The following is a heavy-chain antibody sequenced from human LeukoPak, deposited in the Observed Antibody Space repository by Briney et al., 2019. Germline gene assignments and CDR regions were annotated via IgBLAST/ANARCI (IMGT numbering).Heavy chain of an antibody. CDR3: ARGIYSSSWPLDY. V-gene: IGHV1-3*02. J-gene: IGHJ4*02. CDR2: SNAGNGNT. D-gene: IGHD6-13*01. Sequence: ASVKVSCKASGYTFTSYAMHWVRQAPGQRLEWMGWSNAGNGNTKYSQEFQGRVTITRDTSASTAYMELSSLRSEDMDVYYCARGIYSSSWPLDYWGQGTLVTVS. CDR1: GYTFTSYA.